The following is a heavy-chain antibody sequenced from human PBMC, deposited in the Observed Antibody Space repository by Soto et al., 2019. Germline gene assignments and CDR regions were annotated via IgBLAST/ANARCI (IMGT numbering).Heavy chain of an antibody. CDR1: GGSISSYY. V-gene: IGHV4-59*01. D-gene: IGHD3-10*01. J-gene: IGHJ6*02. CDR3: AREQPRGDGMDV. Sequence: SETLSLTCTVSGGSISSYYWSWIRQPPGKGLEWIGYIYYSGSTNYNPSLKSRVTISVDTSKNQFSLKLSSVTAADTAVYYCAREQPRGDGMDVWGQGTTVTVS. CDR2: IYYSGST.